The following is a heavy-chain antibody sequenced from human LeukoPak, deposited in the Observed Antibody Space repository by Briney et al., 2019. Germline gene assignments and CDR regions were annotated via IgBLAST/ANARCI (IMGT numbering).Heavy chain of an antibody. J-gene: IGHJ4*02. CDR2: INHSGST. CDR1: GGSFSVYY. Sequence: PPETLSLTCAVYGGSFSVYYWSWIRQPPRKGLEWIGEINHSGSTNYNPSLMSRVTVSVHTSKNQLSLKLSSVTAADTAVYYCARQWLVSPLFDYWGQGTLVTVSS. V-gene: IGHV4-34*01. D-gene: IGHD6-19*01. CDR3: ARQWLVSPLFDY.